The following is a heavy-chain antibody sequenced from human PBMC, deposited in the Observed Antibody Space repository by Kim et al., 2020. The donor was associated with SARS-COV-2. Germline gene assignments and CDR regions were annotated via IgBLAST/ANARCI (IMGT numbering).Heavy chain of an antibody. V-gene: IGHV3-9*01. CDR3: AKDAPYYDILTGMDV. D-gene: IGHD3-9*01. J-gene: IGHJ6*02. Sequence: DSVKGRFTIARDNAKNSLYLQMNSLRAEDTALYYCAKDAPYYDILTGMDVWGQGTTVTVSS.